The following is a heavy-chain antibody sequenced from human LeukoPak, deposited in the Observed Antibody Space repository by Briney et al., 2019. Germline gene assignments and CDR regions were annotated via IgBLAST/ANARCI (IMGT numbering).Heavy chain of an antibody. Sequence: SETLSLTCTVSGGSISSSSYYWGWIRQPPGKGLEWIGSIYYSGGTYYNPSLKSRVTISVDTSKNQFSLKLSSVTAADTAVYYCARVVVAAWGQFDWGQGTLVTVSS. J-gene: IGHJ4*02. CDR2: IYYSGGT. V-gene: IGHV4-39*07. CDR1: GGSISSSSYY. CDR3: ARVVVAAWGQFD. D-gene: IGHD2-15*01.